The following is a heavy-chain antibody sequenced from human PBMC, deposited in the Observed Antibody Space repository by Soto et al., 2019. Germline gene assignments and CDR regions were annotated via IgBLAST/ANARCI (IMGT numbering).Heavy chain of an antibody. D-gene: IGHD3-10*01. CDR3: ASQPPTYYYGSGSYYPDY. V-gene: IGHV1-69*13. CDR2: IIPIFGTA. Sequence: ASVKVSCKASGGTFSSYAISWVRQAPGQGLEWMGGIIPIFGTANYAQKFQGRVTITADESTSTAYMELSSLRSEDTAVYYCASQPPTYYYGSGSYYPDYWGQGTLVTVSS. CDR1: GGTFSSYA. J-gene: IGHJ4*02.